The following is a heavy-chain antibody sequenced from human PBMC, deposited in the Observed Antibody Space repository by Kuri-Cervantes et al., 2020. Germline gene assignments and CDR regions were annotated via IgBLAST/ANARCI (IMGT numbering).Heavy chain of an antibody. D-gene: IGHD3-22*01. CDR1: GFTFSGYW. CDR3: AKGITYYYDSSGYQRGDAFDI. CDR2: IHSDGTST. J-gene: IGHJ3*02. V-gene: IGHV3-74*01. Sequence: ETLSLTCAASGFTFSGYWMHWFRQAPGEGLVWVSRIHSDGTSTNYADSVKGRFTISRDNSKNTLYLQMNSLRAEDTAVYYCAKGITYYYDSSGYQRGDAFDIWGQGTMVTVSS.